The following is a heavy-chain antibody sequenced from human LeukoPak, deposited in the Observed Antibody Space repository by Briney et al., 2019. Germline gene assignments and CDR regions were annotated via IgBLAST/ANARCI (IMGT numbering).Heavy chain of an antibody. CDR3: AKSPPRYGSGWYEKFEKVSYYFDY. V-gene: IGHV1-24*01. Sequence: ASVKVSCKVSGYTLTELSMHWVRQAPGKGLEWMGGFDPEDGETIYAQKFQGRVTMTEDTSTDTAYMELSSLRAEDTAVYYCAKSPPRYGSGWYEKFEKVSYYFDYWGQGTLVTVSS. J-gene: IGHJ4*02. D-gene: IGHD6-19*01. CDR2: FDPEDGET. CDR1: GYTLTELS.